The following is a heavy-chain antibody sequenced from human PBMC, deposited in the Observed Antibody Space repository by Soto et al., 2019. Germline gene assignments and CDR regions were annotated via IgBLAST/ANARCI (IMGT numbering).Heavy chain of an antibody. Sequence: PGGSLRLSCAASAFTFSSYWMHWVRQAPGKGLVWVSRINSDGSSTSYADSVKGRFTISRDNAKNTLYLQMNSLRAEDTAVYYCATAPILMVYALGYWGQGTLVTVSS. CDR3: ATAPILMVYALGY. CDR2: INSDGSST. CDR1: AFTFSSYW. V-gene: IGHV3-74*01. J-gene: IGHJ4*02. D-gene: IGHD2-8*01.